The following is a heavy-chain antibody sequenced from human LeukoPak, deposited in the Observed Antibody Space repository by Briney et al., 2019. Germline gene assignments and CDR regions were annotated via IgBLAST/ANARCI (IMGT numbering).Heavy chain of an antibody. CDR1: GFSFSSYV. J-gene: IGHJ5*02. CDR3: AKGGEQLWFGNWFDP. V-gene: IGHV3-30-3*02. D-gene: IGHD5-18*01. CDR2: VSLQPNVQ. Sequence: GKSLRLSCVGSGFSFSSYVIHWVRQAPGKGLEWVAVVSLQPNVQYYADSAKGRFTISRDNAKNSLYLQMNSLRAEDTALYYCAKGGEQLWFGNWFDPWGQGTLVTVSS.